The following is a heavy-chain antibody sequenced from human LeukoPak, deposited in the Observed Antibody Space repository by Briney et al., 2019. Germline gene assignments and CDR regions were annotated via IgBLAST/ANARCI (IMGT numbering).Heavy chain of an antibody. Sequence: ASVKVSCKASGFTFTSSAMQWVRQARGQRLEWIGWIVVGSGNTNYAQKFQERVTITRDMSTSTAYMELSSLRSEDTAVYYCAAVPRLMPYPGDYWGQGTLVTVSS. CDR2: IVVGSGNT. CDR1: GFTFTSSA. CDR3: AAVPRLMPYPGDY. V-gene: IGHV1-58*02. D-gene: IGHD2-8*01. J-gene: IGHJ4*02.